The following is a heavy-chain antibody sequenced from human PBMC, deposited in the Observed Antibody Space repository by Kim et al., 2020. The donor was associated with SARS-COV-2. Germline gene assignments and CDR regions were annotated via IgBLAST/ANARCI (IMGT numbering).Heavy chain of an antibody. CDR1: GESFSNYH. CDR2: INHSGAA. CDR3: A. J-gene: IGHJ2*01. V-gene: IGHV4-34*01. Sequence: SETLSLTCAVFGESFSNYHLTWVRRPPGKGLEWIGEINHSGAANYNPSLKSLVSIPSDTSKNQFSLKVTSLTAADTAVYYCARGR.